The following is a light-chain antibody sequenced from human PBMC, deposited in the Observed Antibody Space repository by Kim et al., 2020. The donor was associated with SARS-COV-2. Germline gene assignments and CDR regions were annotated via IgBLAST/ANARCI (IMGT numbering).Light chain of an antibody. V-gene: IGLV2-14*01. J-gene: IGLJ3*02. CDR2: DVS. Sequence: LSQPASVSGSPVQSITISCTGTSSDVGGYNYVSWYQQHPGKAPKLMIYDVSKRPSGVSNRFSGSKSGNTASLTISGLQAEDEADYYCSSYTSSSTRVFGGGTQLTVL. CDR1: SSDVGGYNY. CDR3: SSYTSSSTRV.